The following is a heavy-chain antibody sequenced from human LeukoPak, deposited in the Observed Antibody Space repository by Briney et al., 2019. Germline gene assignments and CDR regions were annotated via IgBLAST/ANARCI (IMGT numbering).Heavy chain of an antibody. V-gene: IGHV4-61*02. CDR2: IYTGGST. Sequence: SETLSLTCTVSGGSISSGSYYWSWIRQPAGKGLEWIGRIYTGGSTNYNPSLKSRVTISVDTSKNQFSLKLSSVTAADTAVYYCARAPNYYYYMDVWGKGTTVTISS. J-gene: IGHJ6*03. CDR1: GGSISSGSYY. CDR3: ARAPNYYYYMDV.